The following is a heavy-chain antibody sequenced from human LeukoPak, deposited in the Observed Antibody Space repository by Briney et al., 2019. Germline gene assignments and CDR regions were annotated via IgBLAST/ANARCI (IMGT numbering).Heavy chain of an antibody. CDR2: ISGSGGSI. CDR1: GFTFSSYA. CDR3: AKGSLEWVFPSWFDP. V-gene: IGHV3-23*01. J-gene: IGHJ5*02. Sequence: GGSLRLSCAASGFTFSSYAMSWVRQAPGKGLEWVSTISGSGGSIYYADSVKGRFTISRDNSKNTLYLQMNSLRAEDTAVYYCAKGSLEWVFPSWFDPWGQGTLVTVSS. D-gene: IGHD3-3*01.